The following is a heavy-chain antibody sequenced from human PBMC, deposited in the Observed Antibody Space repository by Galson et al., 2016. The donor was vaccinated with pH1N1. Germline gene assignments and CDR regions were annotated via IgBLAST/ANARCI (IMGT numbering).Heavy chain of an antibody. D-gene: IGHD1-26*01. J-gene: IGHJ4*02. V-gene: IGHV1-2*06. CDR1: GYTFTEYY. CDR3: ARAPMGSTLYYCDY. CDR2: INSKTGRT. Sequence: SVKVSCKASGYTFTEYYIHWVRQAPGQGLEWMGRINSKTGRTDYAQSFQGRVTMTRDTSISAAYMDLNRLRSDDTPVYYCARAPMGSTLYYCDYWGQGTLVTVSS.